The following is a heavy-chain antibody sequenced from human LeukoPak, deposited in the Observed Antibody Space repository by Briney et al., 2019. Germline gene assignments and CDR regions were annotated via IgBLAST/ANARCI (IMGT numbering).Heavy chain of an antibody. CDR1: GFTFSSYS. CDR3: ARDRFSLYYYDSSGYYRGYFQH. J-gene: IGHJ1*01. D-gene: IGHD3-22*01. CDR2: TSSSSSYI. Sequence: GGSLRLSCAASGFTFSSYSMNWVRQAPGKGLEWVSSTSSSSSYIYYADSVKGRFTISRDNAKNSLYLQMNSLRAEDTAVYYCARDRFSLYYYDSSGYYRGYFQHWGQGTLVTVSS. V-gene: IGHV3-21*01.